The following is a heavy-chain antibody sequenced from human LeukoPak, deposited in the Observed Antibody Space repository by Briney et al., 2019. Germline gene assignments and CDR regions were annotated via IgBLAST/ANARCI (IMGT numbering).Heavy chain of an antibody. CDR1: GFTFSSYA. V-gene: IGHV3-30*04. Sequence: GGSLRLSCAASGFTFSSYAMQWVRQAPGRGLEWLTVISYDGNTKYYADSVKGRFTISRDNSKNTLYLQMNSLRAEDTAVYYCARKSGIASAQGAFDFWGQGTMVTVSS. D-gene: IGHD6-13*01. CDR2: ISYDGNTK. CDR3: ARKSGIASAQGAFDF. J-gene: IGHJ3*01.